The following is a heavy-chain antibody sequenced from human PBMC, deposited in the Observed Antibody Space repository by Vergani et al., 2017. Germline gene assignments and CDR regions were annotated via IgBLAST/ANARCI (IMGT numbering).Heavy chain of an antibody. D-gene: IGHD1-26*01. CDR3: ARDHVVGATGGLDF. CDR1: GGSISSSNW. CDR2: IYHSGIT. Sequence: QVQLQESGPGLVKPSGTLSLTCSVSGGSISSSNWWSWVRQPPGKGLEWFGEIYHSGITNYNPYLKSRVTISVDKSKNPFSLKLSSVTAADTAVYYCARDHVVGATGGLDFWGQGTLVTVSS. J-gene: IGHJ4*02. V-gene: IGHV4-4*02.